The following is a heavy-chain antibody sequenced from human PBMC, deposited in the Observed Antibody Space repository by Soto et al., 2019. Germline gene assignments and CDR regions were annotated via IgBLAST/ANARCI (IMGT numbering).Heavy chain of an antibody. Sequence: QVQLQESGPGLVKPSETLSLTCTVSGGSISSYYWSWIRQPPGKGLEWIGYIYYSGSTNYNPSLKSRVTISVDTSKNQFSLKLSSVTAADTAVYYCARGPSSAARYFDLWGRGTLVTVSS. CDR2: IYYSGST. J-gene: IGHJ2*01. V-gene: IGHV4-59*01. CDR3: ARGPSSAARYFDL. D-gene: IGHD3-22*01. CDR1: GGSISSYY.